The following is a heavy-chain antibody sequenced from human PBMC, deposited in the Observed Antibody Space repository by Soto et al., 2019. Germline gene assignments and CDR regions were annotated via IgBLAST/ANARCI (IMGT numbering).Heavy chain of an antibody. CDR1: GYSIRSGYY. Sequence: SETLCLTCAVSGYSIRSGYYWGWIRQPPGKGLEWIGSIYHSGSTYYNPSLKSRVTISVDTSKNQFSLKLSSVTAADTAVYYCARQTSTPSTRDNWFDPWGQGTLVTVSS. J-gene: IGHJ5*02. CDR3: ARQTSTPSTRDNWFDP. V-gene: IGHV4-38-2*01. CDR2: IYHSGST. D-gene: IGHD2-2*01.